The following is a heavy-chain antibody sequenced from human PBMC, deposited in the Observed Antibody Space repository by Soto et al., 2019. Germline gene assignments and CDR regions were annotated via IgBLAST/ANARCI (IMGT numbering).Heavy chain of an antibody. Sequence: GGSLRLSCAASGFTFSSYGMHWVRQAPGKGLEWVAVISYDGSNKYYADSVKGRFTISRDNSKNTLYLQMNSLRAEDTAVYYCAKDEMTTVTTFDYWGQGTLVTVSS. V-gene: IGHV3-30*18. J-gene: IGHJ4*02. CDR1: GFTFSSYG. D-gene: IGHD4-17*01. CDR3: AKDEMTTVTTFDY. CDR2: ISYDGSNK.